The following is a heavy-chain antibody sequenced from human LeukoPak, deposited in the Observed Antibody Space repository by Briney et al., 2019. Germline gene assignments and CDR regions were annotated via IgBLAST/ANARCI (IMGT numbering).Heavy chain of an antibody. CDR1: GFTFSSYA. CDR2: LSGSGVST. V-gene: IGHV3-23*01. Sequence: GGSLRLSCAASGFTFSSYAMSWVRQAPGKELEWVSTLSGSGVSTYYADSVKGRFTISRDKSKNTLYLQMNSLRAEDTAVYYCAGYNCSSTTCYTGGFDYWGQGTLVTVSS. D-gene: IGHD2-2*02. CDR3: AGYNCSSTTCYTGGFDY. J-gene: IGHJ4*02.